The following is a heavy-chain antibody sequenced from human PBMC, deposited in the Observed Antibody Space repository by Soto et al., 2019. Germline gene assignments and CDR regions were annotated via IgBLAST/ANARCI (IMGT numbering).Heavy chain of an antibody. D-gene: IGHD6-19*01. V-gene: IGHV3-23*01. CDR3: AKVGPTKLIQWLDVYDY. CDR2: ISGSGGST. Sequence: GGSLRLSCAASGFTFSSYAMSWVRQAPGKGLEWVSAISGSGGSTYYADSVKGRFTISRDNSKNTLYLQMNSLRAEDTAVYYCAKVGPTKLIQWLDVYDYWGQGTLVTVSS. J-gene: IGHJ4*02. CDR1: GFTFSSYA.